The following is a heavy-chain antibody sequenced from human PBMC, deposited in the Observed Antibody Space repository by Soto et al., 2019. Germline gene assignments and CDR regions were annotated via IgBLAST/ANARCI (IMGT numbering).Heavy chain of an antibody. CDR1: GGTFSSYT. Sequence: QVQLVQSGAEVKKPGSSVKVSCKASGGTFSSYTISWVRQAPGQGLEWMGRIIPILGIANYAQKFQGRVTITADKSTSTAYMELSSLRSEDTAVYYCAKAEETYSGWEMYYAFDIWGQGTMVTVSS. CDR3: AKAEETYSGWEMYYAFDI. V-gene: IGHV1-69*02. J-gene: IGHJ3*02. CDR2: IIPILGIA. D-gene: IGHD6-19*01.